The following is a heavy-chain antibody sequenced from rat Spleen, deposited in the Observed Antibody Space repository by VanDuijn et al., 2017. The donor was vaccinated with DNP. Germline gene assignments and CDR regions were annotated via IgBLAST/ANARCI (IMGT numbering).Heavy chain of an antibody. Sequence: ELQLVESGGGLVQPGRSLKLSCGASGFIFSDHNMAWVRQAPKKGPEWVASISYDGRKTNYRDSVKGRLTISRDNAKRTLFLQMDSLRSDDTATYHCVRQTGYQGYKYRDYWGQGVMVTVSS. CDR3: VRQTGYQGYKYRDY. V-gene: IGHV5-7*01. CDR1: GFIFSDHN. D-gene: IGHD4-1*01. CDR2: ISYDGRKT. J-gene: IGHJ2*01.